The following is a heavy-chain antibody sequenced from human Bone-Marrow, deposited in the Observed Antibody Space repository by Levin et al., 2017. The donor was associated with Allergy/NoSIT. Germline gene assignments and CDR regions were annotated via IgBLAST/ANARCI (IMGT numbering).Heavy chain of an antibody. Sequence: SVKVSCKASGGTLDKFAISWVRQAPGQGLEWLGRIIHRLDKTYYPERFQDRLTITADTSAAAAHMELRRLTPDDTAMYYCVRLGYETEDYWGQGTLITVSS. V-gene: IGHV1-69*04. D-gene: IGHD5-18*01. CDR2: IIHRLDKT. CDR3: VRLGYETEDY. J-gene: IGHJ4*02. CDR1: GGTLDKFA.